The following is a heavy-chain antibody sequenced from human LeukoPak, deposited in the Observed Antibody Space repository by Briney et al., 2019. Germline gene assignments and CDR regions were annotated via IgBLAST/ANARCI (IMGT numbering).Heavy chain of an antibody. CDR3: ARAYCGGDCDPKTGQLGWFDP. Sequence: SETLSLTCAVSGGTFSGYYWSWIRQPPGKGLEWIGEINHSGSTNYNPSPKSRVTISVDTSKNQFSLKLSSVNAADTAVYYCARAYCGGDCDPKTGQLGWFDPWGQGTLVTVSS. D-gene: IGHD2-21*02. CDR2: INHSGST. CDR1: GGTFSGYY. J-gene: IGHJ5*02. V-gene: IGHV4-34*01.